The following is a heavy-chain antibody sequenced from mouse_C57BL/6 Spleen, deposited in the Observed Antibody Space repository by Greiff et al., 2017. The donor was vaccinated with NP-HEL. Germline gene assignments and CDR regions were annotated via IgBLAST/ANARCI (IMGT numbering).Heavy chain of an antibody. D-gene: IGHD1-1*01. J-gene: IGHJ2*01. CDR2: IYPGDGDT. CDR1: GYAFSSSW. CDR3: ARYYGFDY. V-gene: IGHV1-82*01. Sequence: VKLQQSGPELVKPGASVKISCKASGYAFSSSWMNWVKQRPGKGLEWIGRIYPGDGDTNYNGKFKGKATLTADKSSSTAYMQLSSLTSEDSAVYFCARYYGFDYWGQGTTLTVSS.